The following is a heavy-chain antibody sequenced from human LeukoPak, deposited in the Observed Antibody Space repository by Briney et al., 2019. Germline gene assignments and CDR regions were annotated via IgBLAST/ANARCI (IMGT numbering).Heavy chain of an antibody. CDR2: IIPIFGTA. CDR1: GGTFSSYA. CDR3: ASLKNYYDSSGYLVTDAFDI. V-gene: IGHV1-69*13. J-gene: IGHJ3*02. D-gene: IGHD3-22*01. Sequence: GASVKVSCKASGGTFSSYAISWVRQAPGQGLEWMGGIIPIFGTANYAQKFQGRVTITADESTSTAYMELSSLRSEDTAVYDCASLKNYYDSSGYLVTDAFDIWGQGTMVTVSS.